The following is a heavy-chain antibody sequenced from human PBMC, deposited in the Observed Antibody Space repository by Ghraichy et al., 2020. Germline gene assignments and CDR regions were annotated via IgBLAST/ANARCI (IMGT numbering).Heavy chain of an antibody. J-gene: IGHJ6*02. CDR2: IYYSGST. D-gene: IGHD3-9*01. CDR3: ANWFPYYYYGMDV. CDR1: GGSISSSSYY. Sequence: SETLSLTCTVSGGSISSSSYYWGWIRQPPGKGLEWIGSIYYSGSTYYNPSLKSRVTISVDTSKNQFSLKLSSVTAADTAVYYCANWFPYYYYGMDVWGQGTTVTVSS. V-gene: IGHV4-39*07.